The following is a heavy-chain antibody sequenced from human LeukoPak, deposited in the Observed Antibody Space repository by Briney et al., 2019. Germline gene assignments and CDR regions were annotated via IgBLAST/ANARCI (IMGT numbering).Heavy chain of an antibody. D-gene: IGHD3-22*01. Sequence: GGSLRLSCAASGFTFSSYGMHWVRQAPGKGLEWVAVISYDGSNKYYADSVKGRFTISRDNSKNTLYLQMNSLRAEDTAVYYCAKDTYDYYHSSGYRPCAPDYWGQGTLVTVSS. CDR2: ISYDGSNK. CDR3: AKDTYDYYHSSGYRPCAPDY. V-gene: IGHV3-30*18. CDR1: GFTFSSYG. J-gene: IGHJ4*02.